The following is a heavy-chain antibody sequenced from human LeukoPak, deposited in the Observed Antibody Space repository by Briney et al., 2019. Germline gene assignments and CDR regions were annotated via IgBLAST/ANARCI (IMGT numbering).Heavy chain of an antibody. CDR2: INWNGGST. CDR3: ARDSVGYDSSGTRRRLYYFVY. Sequence: GGSLRLSCAASGFTFDDYGMSWVRQAPGKGLEWVSGINWNGGSTGYADSVKGRFTISRDNAKNSLYLQMNSLRAEDTALYYCARDSVGYDSSGTRRRLYYFVYWGQGTLVTVSS. J-gene: IGHJ4*02. CDR1: GFTFDDYG. V-gene: IGHV3-20*04. D-gene: IGHD3-22*01.